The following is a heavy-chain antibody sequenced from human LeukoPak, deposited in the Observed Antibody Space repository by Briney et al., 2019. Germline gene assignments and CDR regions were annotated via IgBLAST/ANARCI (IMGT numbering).Heavy chain of an antibody. V-gene: IGHV3-21*01. CDR2: ISSSSSYI. CDR3: AKDTVKVSTIRRVPHYMDV. J-gene: IGHJ6*03. CDR1: GFTFSSYS. Sequence: GGSLRLSCAASGFTFSSYSMNWVRQAPGKGLEWVSSISSSSSYIYYADSVKGRFTISRDNSKNTLYVQMSSLRVEDTAVYYCAKDTVKVSTIRRVPHYMDVWGKGTTVTISS. D-gene: IGHD5/OR15-5a*01.